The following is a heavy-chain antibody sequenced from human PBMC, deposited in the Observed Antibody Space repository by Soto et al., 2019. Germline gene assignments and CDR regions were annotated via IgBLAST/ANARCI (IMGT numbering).Heavy chain of an antibody. J-gene: IGHJ4*02. CDR1: GGSISSYY. D-gene: IGHD3-22*01. CDR3: ASLYYDSSHYYYLDY. V-gene: IGHV4-59*08. CDR2: IYYSGST. Sequence: PSETLSLTCTVSGGSISSYYWSWIRQPPGKGLEWIGYIYYSGSTNYNPSLKSRVTISGDTSKNQFSLKLSSVTAADTAVYYCASLYYDSSHYYYLDYWGQGTLVTVSS.